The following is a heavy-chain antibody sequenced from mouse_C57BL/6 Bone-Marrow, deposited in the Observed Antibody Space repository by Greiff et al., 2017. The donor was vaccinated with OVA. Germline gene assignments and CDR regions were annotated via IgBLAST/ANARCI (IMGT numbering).Heavy chain of an antibody. D-gene: IGHD6-1*01. V-gene: IGHV7-3*01. CDR1: GFTFTDYY. CDR2: IRNKANGYTT. J-gene: IGHJ4*01. Sequence: EVKLVESGGGLVQPGGSLSLSCAASGFTFTDYYMSWVRQPPGKALEWLGFIRNKANGYTTEYSASVKGRFTISRDNSQSILYLQINALRAEDSATYYCAKSPSSLCAMDYWGQGTSVTVSS. CDR3: AKSPSSLCAMDY.